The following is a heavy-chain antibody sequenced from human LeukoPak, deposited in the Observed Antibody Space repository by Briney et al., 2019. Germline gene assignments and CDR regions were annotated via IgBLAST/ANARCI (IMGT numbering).Heavy chain of an antibody. CDR3: ARGRGLVVRD. CDR2: IDHSGST. D-gene: IGHD2-2*01. V-gene: IGHV4-34*01. CDR1: GGSFRGYY. J-gene: IGHJ4*02. Sequence: PSETLSLTCAVYGGSFRGYYWSWIRQPPGKGLEWIGEIDHSGSTNYNPSLKSRVTIPVDRSKNQFSLKLSSVTAADTAVYYCARGRGLVVRDWGQGTLVTVSS.